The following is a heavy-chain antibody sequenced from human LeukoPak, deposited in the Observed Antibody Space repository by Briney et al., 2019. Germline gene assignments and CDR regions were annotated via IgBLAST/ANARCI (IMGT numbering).Heavy chain of an antibody. CDR2: IGTAGDT. Sequence: PGGSLRLSCAASGFTVSSNYMSWVRQAPGKGLEWVSAIGTAGDTYYPGSVKGRFTISRENAKNSLYLQMNSLRAGDTAVYYCARASGSWDFDYWGQGTLVTVSS. D-gene: IGHD6-13*01. CDR3: ARASGSWDFDY. V-gene: IGHV3-13*01. J-gene: IGHJ4*02. CDR1: GFTVSSNY.